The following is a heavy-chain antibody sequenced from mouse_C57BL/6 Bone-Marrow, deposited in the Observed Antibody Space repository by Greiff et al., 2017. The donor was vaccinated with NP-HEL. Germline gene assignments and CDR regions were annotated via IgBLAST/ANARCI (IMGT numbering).Heavy chain of an antibody. CDR3: AREDDYDYYAMDY. Sequence: QVQLQQPGAELVKLGASVKLSCKASGYTFTSYWMQWVKQRPGQGLEWIGEIDPSDSYTNYNQKFKGKATLTVDTSSSTAYMQLSSLTSEDSAVYYCAREDDYDYYAMDYWGQGTSVTVSS. CDR2: IDPSDSYT. J-gene: IGHJ4*01. V-gene: IGHV1-50*01. D-gene: IGHD2-4*01. CDR1: GYTFTSYW.